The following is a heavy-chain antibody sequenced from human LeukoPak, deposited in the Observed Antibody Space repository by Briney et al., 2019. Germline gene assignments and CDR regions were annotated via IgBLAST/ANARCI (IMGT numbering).Heavy chain of an antibody. CDR3: APAGDDAFDI. CDR1: GFTFSSYG. D-gene: IGHD3-16*01. V-gene: IGHV3-30*03. Sequence: PGRSLRLSCAASGFTFSSYGMHWVRQAPGKGLELVAVISYDGSNKYYADSVKGRFTISRDNSKNTLYLQMNSLSAADTAVYYCAPAGDDAFDIWGQGTMVTVSS. CDR2: ISYDGSNK. J-gene: IGHJ3*02.